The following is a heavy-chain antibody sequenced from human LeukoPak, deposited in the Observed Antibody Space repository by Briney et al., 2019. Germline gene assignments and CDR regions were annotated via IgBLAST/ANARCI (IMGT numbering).Heavy chain of an antibody. D-gene: IGHD5-12*01. CDR2: IYYSGST. V-gene: IGHV4-31*03. CDR3: ARASKATQYNWFDP. J-gene: IGHJ5*02. CDR1: GGSISSGGYY. Sequence: NTSQTLSLTCTVSGGSISSGGYYWSWIRQHPGKGLEWIGNIYYSGSTYYNPSLKSRVTISVDTSKNQFSLKLSSMTAADTAVYYCARASKATQYNWFDPWGQGTLVAVSS.